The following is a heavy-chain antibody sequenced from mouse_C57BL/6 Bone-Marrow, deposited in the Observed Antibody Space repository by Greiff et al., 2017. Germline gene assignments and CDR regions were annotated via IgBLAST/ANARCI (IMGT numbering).Heavy chain of an antibody. J-gene: IGHJ2*01. CDR1: GYTFTSYW. V-gene: IGHV1-50*01. CDR3: AVYYGNYAFDY. D-gene: IGHD2-1*01. CDR2: IDPSDSYT. Sequence: VQLQQSGAELVKPGASVKLSCKASGYTFTSYWMPWVKQRPGQGLEWIGEIDPSDSYTNYNQKFKGKATLTVDTSSSTAYMQLSSLTSEDSAVYYCAVYYGNYAFDYWGQGTTLTVSS.